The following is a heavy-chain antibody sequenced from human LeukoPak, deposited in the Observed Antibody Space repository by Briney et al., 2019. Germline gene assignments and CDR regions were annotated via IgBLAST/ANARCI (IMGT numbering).Heavy chain of an antibody. Sequence: SETLSLTCTVSGGSISSYYWSWIRQPPGKGLEWIGYIYYSGSTNYNPSLKSRVTISVDTSKNQFSLKLSSVTAADTAVYYCARDGSGYDYVYYYGMDVWGQRTTVTVSS. D-gene: IGHD5-12*01. CDR1: GGSISSYY. J-gene: IGHJ6*02. CDR3: ARDGSGYDYVYYYGMDV. CDR2: IYYSGST. V-gene: IGHV4-59*01.